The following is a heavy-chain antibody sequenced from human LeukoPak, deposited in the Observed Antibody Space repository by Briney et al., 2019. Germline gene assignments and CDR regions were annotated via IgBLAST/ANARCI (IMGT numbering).Heavy chain of an antibody. D-gene: IGHD1-14*01. CDR1: GYTFITYD. J-gene: IGHJ6*04. CDR2: MNPNSGNT. Sequence: ASVKVSCKASGYTFITYDINWVRQATGQGLEWMGWMNPNSGNTGYAQKFQGRVTMTRNTSISTAYMELSSLRSEDTAVYYCARGRKDERPYDVWGKGTTVTISS. V-gene: IGHV1-8*01. CDR3: ARGRKDERPYDV.